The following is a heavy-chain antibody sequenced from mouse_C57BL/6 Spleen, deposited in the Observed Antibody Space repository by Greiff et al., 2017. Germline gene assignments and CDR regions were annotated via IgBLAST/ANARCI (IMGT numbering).Heavy chain of an antibody. J-gene: IGHJ4*01. CDR2: IYPGSGST. CDR1: GYTFTRYW. CDR3: ASGDGYPPYAKDY. D-gene: IGHD2-3*01. V-gene: IGHV1-55*01. Sequence: VQLQQPGAELVKPGASVQMSCKASGYTFTRYWITWVKQRPGQGLEWIGDIYPGSGSTNYNEKFKSKATLTVDTSSSTAYMQLSSLTSEDSAVYYCASGDGYPPYAKDYWGQGTSVTVSS.